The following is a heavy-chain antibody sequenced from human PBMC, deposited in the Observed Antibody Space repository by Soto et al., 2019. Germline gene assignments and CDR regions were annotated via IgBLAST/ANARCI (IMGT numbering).Heavy chain of an antibody. V-gene: IGHV3-7*05. CDR2: IKQDGSEK. J-gene: IGHJ4*02. D-gene: IGHD5-18*01. CDR3: ARDTPLRGYSYGSPIDY. CDR1: GFTFSSYW. Sequence: GGSLRLSCAASGFTFSSYWMSWVRQAPGKGLEWVANIKQDGSEKYYVDSVKGRFTISRDNAKNSLYLQMNSLRAEDTAVYYCARDTPLRGYSYGSPIDYWGQGTLVTVSS.